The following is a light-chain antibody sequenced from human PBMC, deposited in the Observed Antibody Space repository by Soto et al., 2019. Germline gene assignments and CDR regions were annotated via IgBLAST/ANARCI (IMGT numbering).Light chain of an antibody. CDR2: GAS. V-gene: IGKV3-15*01. CDR3: QQYYNWPRT. Sequence: EIVMTHFPATLPVLPWEIATLSLMASQSVSSNLAWYQHKPGQAPRLLTYGASTRATGIPARFSGSGSGTEFTLTISSLQPEDFALYYCQQYYNWPRTFGQGTKVDIK. J-gene: IGKJ1*01. CDR1: QSVSSN.